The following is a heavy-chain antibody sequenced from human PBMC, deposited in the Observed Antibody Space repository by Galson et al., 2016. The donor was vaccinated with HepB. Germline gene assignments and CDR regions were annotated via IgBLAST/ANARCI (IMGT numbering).Heavy chain of an antibody. Sequence: QSGAEVKKPGESLKISCQGSGYSFAKYWIVWVRQMPGKGLEWMGIIYPGDSDTTHSPSFQGQVTISADKSISTAYLQWSSLKASDTAMYYCARQVGATHDHWGQGTLVTVSS. V-gene: IGHV5-51*01. J-gene: IGHJ4*02. CDR2: IYPGDSDT. D-gene: IGHD1-26*01. CDR3: ARQVGATHDH. CDR1: GYSFAKYW.